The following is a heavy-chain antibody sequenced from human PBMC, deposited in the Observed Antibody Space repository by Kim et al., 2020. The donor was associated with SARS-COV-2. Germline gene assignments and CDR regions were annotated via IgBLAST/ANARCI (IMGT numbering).Heavy chain of an antibody. V-gene: IGHV3-23*01. CDR3: TKRTSGAWPFDY. CDR1: GFTFTSYA. Sequence: GWSLRLSCEASGFTFTSYAMTWVRQAPGKGLEWVASIGITCGNTYYADSVKGRFTISRDNSRDTLFLHMNGLRAEDTAVYYCTKRTSGAWPFDYWGQGTLVTVSS. D-gene: IGHD2-2*01. J-gene: IGHJ4*02. CDR2: IGITCGNT.